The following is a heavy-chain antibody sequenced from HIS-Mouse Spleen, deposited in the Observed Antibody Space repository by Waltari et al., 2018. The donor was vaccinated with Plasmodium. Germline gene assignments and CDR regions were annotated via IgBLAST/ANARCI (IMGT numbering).Heavy chain of an antibody. CDR1: GGSFSGYY. CDR2: INHSGST. V-gene: IGHV4-34*01. D-gene: IGHD3-3*01. J-gene: IGHJ4*02. CDR3: ARAYYDFWSGYRFDY. Sequence: QVQLQQWGAGLLKPSETLSLTCAVYGGSFSGYYWSWIRQPPGKGLEWIGEINHSGSTNYNASLKSRVTISVDTSKNQFSLKLSSVTAADTAVYYCARAYYDFWSGYRFDYWGQGTLVTVSS.